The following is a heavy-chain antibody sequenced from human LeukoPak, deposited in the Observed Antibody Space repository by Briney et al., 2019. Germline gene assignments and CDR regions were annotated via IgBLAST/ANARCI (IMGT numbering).Heavy chain of an antibody. D-gene: IGHD6-19*01. J-gene: IGHJ4*02. CDR1: GFTFSSYG. V-gene: IGHV3-33*06. Sequence: PGRSLRLSCAAAGFTFSSYGMHWVRQAPGKGLEWGALIWYDGSNKYYADSVKGRFTISRDNSKNTLYLQMNSLRAEDTAVYYCAKDAAVAGMFRAFDYWGQGTLVTVSS. CDR2: IWYDGSNK. CDR3: AKDAAVAGMFRAFDY.